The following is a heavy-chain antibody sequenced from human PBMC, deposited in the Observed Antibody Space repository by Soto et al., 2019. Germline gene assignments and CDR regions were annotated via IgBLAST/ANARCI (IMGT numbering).Heavy chain of an antibody. CDR1: GFSFRNYA. CDR3: AKEAEENENVPIPGDN. V-gene: IGHV3-23*01. Sequence: EVQLLESGGGLVQPGGSLRLSCAASGFSFRNYAMTWVRQAPGKGLEWVSGLSGSGTMRYYADSVRGRFIISRDNAKNTLCLHMDNLRVEDSAVYYCAKEAEENENVPIPGDNWGQGTPVTVSS. D-gene: IGHD1-1*01. J-gene: IGHJ4*02. CDR2: LSGSGTMR.